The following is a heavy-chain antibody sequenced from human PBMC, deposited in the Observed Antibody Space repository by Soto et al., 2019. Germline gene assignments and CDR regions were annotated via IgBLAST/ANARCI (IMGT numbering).Heavy chain of an antibody. Sequence: QVQLVESGGGVVQPGRSLRLSCAASGFTFSNYGMHWVRQAPGKGLEWVAVISYHGRDKYYADSVKGRFTISRDNSKNTLYLVMNSLRAEDTAVYYCAKDHLMTTVTTVGYWGQGTLVTVSS. CDR1: GFTFSNYG. CDR2: ISYHGRDK. CDR3: AKDHLMTTVTTVGY. J-gene: IGHJ4*02. V-gene: IGHV3-30*18. D-gene: IGHD4-17*01.